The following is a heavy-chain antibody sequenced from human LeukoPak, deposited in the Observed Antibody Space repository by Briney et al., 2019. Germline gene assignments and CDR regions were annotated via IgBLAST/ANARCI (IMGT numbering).Heavy chain of an antibody. D-gene: IGHD6-13*01. CDR3: ARDFRQQRQNWFDP. CDR2: ISSSGSTI. J-gene: IGHJ5*02. Sequence: PGGSLRLSCAASGFTFSSYEMNWVRQAPGKGLEWVSYISSSGSTIYYADSVKGRFTISRDNSKNTLYLQMNSLRAEDTAVYYCARDFRQQRQNWFDPWGQGTLVTVSS. CDR1: GFTFSSYE. V-gene: IGHV3-48*03.